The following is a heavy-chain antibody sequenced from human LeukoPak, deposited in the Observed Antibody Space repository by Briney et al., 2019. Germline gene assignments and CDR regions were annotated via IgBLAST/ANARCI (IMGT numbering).Heavy chain of an antibody. CDR1: GFTFSSYW. D-gene: IGHD5-24*01. CDR3: ARGRPHGNDY. J-gene: IGHJ4*02. CDR2: INSDGSST. V-gene: IGHV3-74*01. Sequence: WGSLRLSCAASGFTFSSYWIHWVRQAPGKGLVWVSRINSDGSSTSYADSVKGRFTISRDNAKNTLYLQMNSLRVEDTAVYYCARGRPHGNDYWGRGTLVTVSS.